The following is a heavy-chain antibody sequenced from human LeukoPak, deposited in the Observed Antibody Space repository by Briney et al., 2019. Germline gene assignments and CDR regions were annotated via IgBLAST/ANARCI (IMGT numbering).Heavy chain of an antibody. J-gene: IGHJ4*02. CDR1: GFSLSTSGMR. V-gene: IGHV2-70*04. CDR3: ARTYTAMIPYYFDY. D-gene: IGHD5-18*01. Sequence: SGPTLVNPTQTLTLTCTFSGFSLSTSGMRVSWIRQPPGKALEWLSRLDWDDDKYYNTSLKTRLTISKDTSKNQVVLTMTNMDPVDTATYYCARTYTAMIPYYFDYWGQGTLVTVSS. CDR2: LDWDDDK.